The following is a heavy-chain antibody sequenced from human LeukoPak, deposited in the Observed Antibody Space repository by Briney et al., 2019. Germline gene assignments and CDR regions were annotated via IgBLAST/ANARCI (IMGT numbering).Heavy chain of an antibody. J-gene: IGHJ4*02. CDR2: IYYSGST. V-gene: IGHV4-39*01. CDR3: ARRWIYSSSWYDY. CDR1: GGSISSSSYY. D-gene: IGHD6-13*01. Sequence: SETLSLTCTVSGGSISSSSYYWGWIRRPPGKGLEWIGSIYYSGSTYYNPSLKSRVTISVDTSKNQFSLKLSSVTAADTAVYYCARRWIYSSSWYDYWGQGTLVTVSS.